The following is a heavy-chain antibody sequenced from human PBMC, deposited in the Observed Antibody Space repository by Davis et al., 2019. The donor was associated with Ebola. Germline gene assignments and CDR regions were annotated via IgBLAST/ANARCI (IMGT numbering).Heavy chain of an antibody. V-gene: IGHV1-46*01. CDR1: GYTFTSYY. CDR3: ARGKTVAGTRGLSWFDP. J-gene: IGHJ5*02. CDR2: INPSGGST. Sequence: AASVKVSCKASGYTFTSYYMHWVRQAPGQGLEWMGIINPSGGSTSYAQKLQGRVTMTTDTSTSTAYMELRSLRSEDTAVFYCARGKTVAGTRGLSWFDPWGPGTLVTVSS. D-gene: IGHD6-19*01.